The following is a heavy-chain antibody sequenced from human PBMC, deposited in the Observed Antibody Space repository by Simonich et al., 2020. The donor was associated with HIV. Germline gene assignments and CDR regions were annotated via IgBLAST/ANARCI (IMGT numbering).Heavy chain of an antibody. Sequence: QVQLQQWGAGLLKPSETLSLTCAVYGGSFSGYYWSWIRQPPGKGLEWIGEIKLSGCTNYKSSLNSRATISVDKAKNQFSLKLSSVTAADTAIYYCARRDRELILYFDYWGQGNLVTVSS. V-gene: IGHV4-34*01. J-gene: IGHJ4*02. CDR2: IKLSGCT. CDR3: ARRDRELILYFDY. CDR1: GGSFSGYY. D-gene: IGHD3-3*01.